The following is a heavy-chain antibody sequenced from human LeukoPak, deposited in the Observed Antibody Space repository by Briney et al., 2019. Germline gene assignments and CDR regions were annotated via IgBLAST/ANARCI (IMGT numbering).Heavy chain of an antibody. CDR3: AKDGSGPYYYYYYYMDV. CDR1: GFTFSSYG. V-gene: IGHV3-30*18. CDR2: ISYDGSNK. Sequence: GGSLRLSCAASGFTFSSYGMHWVRQAPGKGLEWVAVISYDGSNKYYADSVKGRFTISRDNSKNTLYLQMNSLRAEDTVVYYCAKDGSGPYYYYYYYMDVWGKGTTVTVSS. J-gene: IGHJ6*03.